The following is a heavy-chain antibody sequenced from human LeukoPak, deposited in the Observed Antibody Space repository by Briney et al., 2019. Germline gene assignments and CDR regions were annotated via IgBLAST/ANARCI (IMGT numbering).Heavy chain of an antibody. Sequence: GGSLRLSCAASGFTFSSYWMSWVRQAPGKGLEWVANIKQDGSEKYYVDSVKGRFTISRDNAKNSLYLQMNSLRAEDTAVYYCARGEGYYYDSSGQFDYWGQGTLVTVSS. J-gene: IGHJ4*02. D-gene: IGHD3-22*01. CDR3: ARGEGYYYDSSGQFDY. V-gene: IGHV3-7*04. CDR1: GFTFSSYW. CDR2: IKQDGSEK.